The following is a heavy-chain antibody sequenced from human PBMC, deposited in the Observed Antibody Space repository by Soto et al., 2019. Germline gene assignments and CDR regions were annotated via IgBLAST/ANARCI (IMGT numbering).Heavy chain of an antibody. J-gene: IGHJ4*02. V-gene: IGHV4-31*03. CDR1: GGSISSGGHY. CDR2: IYYSGTT. CDR3: ASDRSWSKIDQ. Sequence: QVQLQESGPELVKPSQTLTLTCTVSGGSISSGGHYWTWISQLPGKGLEWIGFIYYSGTTFYNPALQSRVSISVDTSKNHFSLRLSSVTAADTAVHFCASDRSWSKIDQWGQGTLVTVSS.